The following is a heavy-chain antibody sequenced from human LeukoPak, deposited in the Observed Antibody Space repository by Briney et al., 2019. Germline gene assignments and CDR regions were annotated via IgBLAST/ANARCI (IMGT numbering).Heavy chain of an antibody. J-gene: IGHJ4*02. D-gene: IGHD2-15*01. CDR1: GFTFSSYG. CDR2: ISYDGSNK. Sequence: GGSLRLSCAASGFTFSSYGMHWVRQAPGKGLEWVAVISYDGSNKYYADSVKGRFTISRDNSKNTLYLQMNSLRAEDTAVYYCAKDHEVVVAATYDFDYWGQGTLVTVSS. V-gene: IGHV3-30*18. CDR3: AKDHEVVVAATYDFDY.